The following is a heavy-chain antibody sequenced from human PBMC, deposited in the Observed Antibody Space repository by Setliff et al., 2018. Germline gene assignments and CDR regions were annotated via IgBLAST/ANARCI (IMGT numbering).Heavy chain of an antibody. CDR1: GFTLSSYS. J-gene: IGHJ4*02. Sequence: GGSLRLSCAASGFTLSSYSLNWVRQAPGKGLEWVSSISSSSSYIYYADSVQGRFTISRDNAKNSLYLQMDSLRAEDTAVYYCARVGVFGGGYFDFWGQGTLVTVSS. CDR3: ARVGVFGGGYFDF. V-gene: IGHV3-21*01. CDR2: ISSSSSYI. D-gene: IGHD3-16*01.